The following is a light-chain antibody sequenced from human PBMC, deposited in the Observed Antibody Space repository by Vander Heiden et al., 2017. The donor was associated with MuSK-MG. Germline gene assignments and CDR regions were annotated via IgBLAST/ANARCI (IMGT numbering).Light chain of an antibody. J-gene: IGKJ2*01. Sequence: PGTLYLSPWQRVTLSCRAMPSVSINFLAWYQQKPGQAPRLLIYGASTMATGIPDRFSGSGSGTDFTLTISSLEPEDFAVYYCQHYAGSPDAFGQGTKLESK. V-gene: IGKV3-20*01. CDR2: GAS. CDR3: QHYAGSPDA. CDR1: PSVSINF.